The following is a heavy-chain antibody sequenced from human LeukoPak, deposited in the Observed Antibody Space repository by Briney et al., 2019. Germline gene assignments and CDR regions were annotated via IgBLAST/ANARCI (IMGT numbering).Heavy chain of an antibody. D-gene: IGHD2-2*01. V-gene: IGHV3-73*01. CDR3: TSDIVVVPAATKADY. J-gene: IGHJ4*02. CDR1: GFTFSGSA. CDR2: IRSKANSYAT. Sequence: GESLKISCAASGFTFSGSAMHWVRQASGQGLEWVGRIRSKANSYATAYAASVKGRFTISRDDSKNTAYLQMNSLKTGDTAVYYCTSDIVVVPAATKADYWGQGTLVTVSS.